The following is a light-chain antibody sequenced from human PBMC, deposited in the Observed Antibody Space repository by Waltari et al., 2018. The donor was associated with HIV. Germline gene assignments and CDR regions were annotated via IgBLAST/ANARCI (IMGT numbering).Light chain of an antibody. CDR1: TGDLGAYNY. Sequence: QSALTQPASVSGSPGQSISISCIGSTGDLGAYNYVSWYQQHPGKAPRLIIYNVKCRPSGVSHRFSGSKSGNTSSRTISGLQAEDGAVYHCSSYTSSDTQIFGGGTKVTVL. CDR3: SSYTSSDTQI. V-gene: IGLV2-14*03. CDR2: NVK. J-gene: IGLJ2*01.